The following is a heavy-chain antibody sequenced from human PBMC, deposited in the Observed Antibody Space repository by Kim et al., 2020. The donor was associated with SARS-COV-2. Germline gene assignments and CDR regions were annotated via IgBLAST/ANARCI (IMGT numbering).Heavy chain of an antibody. D-gene: IGHD6-6*01. J-gene: IGHJ4*02. V-gene: IGHV6-1*01. CDR3: AREDSSSGPVVDY. Sequence: YAVSVKSRIPINPATPKNQFSLQLNSVTPEDTAVYYCAREDSSSGPVVDYWGQGTLVTVSS.